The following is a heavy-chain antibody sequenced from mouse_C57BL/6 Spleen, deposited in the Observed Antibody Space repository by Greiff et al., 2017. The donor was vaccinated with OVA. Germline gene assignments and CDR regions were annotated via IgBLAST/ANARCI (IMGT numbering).Heavy chain of an antibody. Sequence: EVMLVESGGGLVQPGESLKLSCESNEYEFPSHDMSWVRKPPEKRLELVAAINSDGGSTYYPDTMGRRFIISRDNTKKTLYLQMSSLRSEDTALYYCARQARDSLYAMDYWGQGTSVTVSS. J-gene: IGHJ4*01. CDR3: ARQARDSLYAMDY. D-gene: IGHD6-2*01. V-gene: IGHV5-2*01. CDR1: EYEFPSHD. CDR2: INSDGGST.